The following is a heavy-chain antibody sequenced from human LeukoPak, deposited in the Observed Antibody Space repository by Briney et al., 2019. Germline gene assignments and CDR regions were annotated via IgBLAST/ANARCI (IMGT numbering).Heavy chain of an antibody. V-gene: IGHV3-53*05. J-gene: IGHJ4*02. CDR2: IYSSSVGRT. CDR3: ARGEGLLQQLGGC. Sequence: GGSLRLSCAASGFTVSTNYMSWVRQAPGKGLEWFSVIYSSSVGRTYYAGSVKGRFTISRDNSKNTLYLQMNSLRPEDTAVYYCARGEGLLQQLGGCWGQGTLVTVSS. CDR1: GFTVSTNY. D-gene: IGHD6-13*01.